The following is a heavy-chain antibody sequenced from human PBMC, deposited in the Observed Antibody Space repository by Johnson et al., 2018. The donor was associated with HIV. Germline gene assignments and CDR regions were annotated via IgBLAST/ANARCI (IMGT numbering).Heavy chain of an antibody. CDR1: GFTVSGNY. Sequence: VQLVESGGGLVQPGGSLRLSCAASGFTVSGNYMNWVRQAPGKGLEWVSVIYSDGSTYYADSVQGRFTLSRDNSKNTLHLQMNSLRAEDTAVYYCAKGTHYSDSSGYYFGDGFDIWGQGTMVTVYS. J-gene: IGHJ3*02. CDR2: IYSDGST. CDR3: AKGTHYSDSSGYYFGDGFDI. V-gene: IGHV3-66*01. D-gene: IGHD3-22*01.